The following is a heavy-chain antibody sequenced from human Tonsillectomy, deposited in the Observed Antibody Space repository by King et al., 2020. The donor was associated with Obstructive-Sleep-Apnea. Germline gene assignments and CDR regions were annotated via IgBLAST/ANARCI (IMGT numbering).Heavy chain of an antibody. Sequence: VQLVESGGGVVQPGRSLRLSCAASGFTFSNYAMHWVRQAPGKGLEWVAVISYDGGNKFFADSVKGRFTISRDNSKNTLWLQMGSLGAEDTAVYYCARDRISGGYSVRGMDVWGQGTTVTVSS. CDR1: GFTFSNYA. CDR2: ISYDGGNK. CDR3: ARDRISGGYSVRGMDV. J-gene: IGHJ6*02. V-gene: IGHV3-30*04. D-gene: IGHD1-26*01.